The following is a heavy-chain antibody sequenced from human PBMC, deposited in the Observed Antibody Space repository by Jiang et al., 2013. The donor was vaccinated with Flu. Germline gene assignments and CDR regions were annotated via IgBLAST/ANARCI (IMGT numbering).Heavy chain of an antibody. CDR3: ARVMTTVTAGFFRWYFDL. Sequence: SGAEVKKPGASVKVSCKASGYTFTGYYMHWVRQAPGQGLEWMGWINPNSGGTNYAQKFQGRVTMTRDTSISTAYMELSRLRSDDTAVYYCARVMTTVTAGFFRWYFDLWGLAPWSL. CDR1: GYTFTGYY. D-gene: IGHD4-17*01. V-gene: IGHV1-2*02. CDR2: INPNSGGT. J-gene: IGHJ2*01.